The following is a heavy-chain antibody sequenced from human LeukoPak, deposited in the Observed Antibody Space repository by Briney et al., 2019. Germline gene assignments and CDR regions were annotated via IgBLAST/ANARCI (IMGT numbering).Heavy chain of an antibody. CDR2: IDSSGGYM. D-gene: IGHD3-3*01. J-gene: IGHJ4*02. CDR1: GFTFNTYS. CDR3: NTIFGVVKRFDY. V-gene: IGHV3-21*01. Sequence: GGSLRLSCEASGFTFNTYSMNWARQAPGKGLEWVSSIDSSGGYMFYADSVKGRFIISRDDAKNSLYLQMNSLRAEDTAVYYCNTIFGVVKRFDYWGQGTLVTVSS.